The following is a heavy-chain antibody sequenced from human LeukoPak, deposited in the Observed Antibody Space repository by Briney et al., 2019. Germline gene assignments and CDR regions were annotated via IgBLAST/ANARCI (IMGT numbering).Heavy chain of an antibody. V-gene: IGHV3-66*04. CDR1: GFTVSSNY. D-gene: IGHD3-3*01. Sequence: PGGSLRLSCAASGFTVSSNYMSWVRQAPGKGLEWVSVIYSGGSTYYADSVKGRFTISRDNSKNTLYLQMNSLRAEDTAVYYCARHGMGHFFGAFYYYYGMDVWGQGTTVTVSS. CDR3: ARHGMGHFFGAFYYYYGMDV. CDR2: IYSGGST. J-gene: IGHJ6*02.